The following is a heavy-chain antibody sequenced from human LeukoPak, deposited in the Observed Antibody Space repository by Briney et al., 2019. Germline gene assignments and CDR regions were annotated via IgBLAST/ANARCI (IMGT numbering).Heavy chain of an antibody. Sequence: GGSLRLSCAASGFTFSSYAMSWVRQAPGKGLEWVSAISGSGGSTYYADSVKGRFTISRDNSKNTLYLQMNSLRAEDTAVYYCAKQSYYDFWSPVDYWGQGTLVTVSS. D-gene: IGHD3-3*01. V-gene: IGHV3-23*01. J-gene: IGHJ4*02. CDR3: AKQSYYDFWSPVDY. CDR2: ISGSGGST. CDR1: GFTFSSYA.